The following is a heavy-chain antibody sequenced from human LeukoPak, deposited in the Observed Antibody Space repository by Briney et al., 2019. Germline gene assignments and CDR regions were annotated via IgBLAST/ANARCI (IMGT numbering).Heavy chain of an antibody. J-gene: IGHJ4*02. Sequence: PGGSLRLSCAASGFSFSNYGMHWVRQAPGKGREWVGLIRYDGTNKYYADFVKGRFTIFRDKSKNTLYLQMNSLRVEDTAAYSCAKDRVESAMWYGGFDYWGQGTLVTVSP. D-gene: IGHD3-16*01. V-gene: IGHV3-30*02. CDR3: AKDRVESAMWYGGFDY. CDR2: IRYDGTNK. CDR1: GFSFSNYG.